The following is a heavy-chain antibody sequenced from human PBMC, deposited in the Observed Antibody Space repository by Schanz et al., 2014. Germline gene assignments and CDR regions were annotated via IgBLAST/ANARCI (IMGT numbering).Heavy chain of an antibody. CDR2: IYPNSGGT. D-gene: IGHD6-19*01. Sequence: QVQLVQSGAEVKKPGASVKVSCKASGYTFTGYYMHWVRQAPGQGLEWMGRIYPNSGGTNYAQMFQGRVTMTTDTSISPAYMELSRLTSDDTAVFFCARENTAVAGMPRVMDVWGQGTTVTVTS. V-gene: IGHV1-2*06. CDR1: GYTFTGYY. J-gene: IGHJ6*02. CDR3: ARENTAVAGMPRVMDV.